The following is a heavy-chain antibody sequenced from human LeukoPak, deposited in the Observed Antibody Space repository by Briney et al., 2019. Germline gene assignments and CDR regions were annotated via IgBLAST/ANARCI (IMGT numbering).Heavy chain of an antibody. CDR3: AKDFPSRGCVGICPRGVDY. J-gene: IGHJ4*02. CDR2: IRYDGSKK. V-gene: IGHV3-30*02. CDR1: GFTFNKYG. D-gene: IGHD3-10*01. Sequence: PGGSLRLSCAASGFTFNKYGMHWVRQAPAKELEWVAFIRYDGSKKYYADSVEGRFTISRDNSKNTLYLQMNRLRAEDTAVYYCAKDFPSRGCVGICPRGVDYWGQGTLVTVSS.